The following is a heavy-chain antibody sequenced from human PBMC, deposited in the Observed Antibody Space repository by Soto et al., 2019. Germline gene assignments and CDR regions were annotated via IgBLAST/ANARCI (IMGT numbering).Heavy chain of an antibody. J-gene: IGHJ6*02. CDR1: GYPFTGYY. CDR2: INPNSGGT. CDR3: ARMPIFWSGYYRGGDYYYGMEV. V-gene: IGHV1-2*02. Sequence: XSVKVSCKASGYPFTGYYMHWVRQAPGQGLEWMGWINPNSGGTNYAQKFQGRVTMTRDTSISTAYMELSRLRSDDTAVYYCARMPIFWSGYYRGGDYYYGMEVWGQGTTVTVSS. D-gene: IGHD3-3*01.